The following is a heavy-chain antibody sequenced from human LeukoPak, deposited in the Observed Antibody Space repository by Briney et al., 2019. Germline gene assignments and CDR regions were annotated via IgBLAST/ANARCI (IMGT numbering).Heavy chain of an antibody. CDR2: ISAYNGNT. D-gene: IGHD4-17*01. CDR1: GYTFTSYG. Sequence: ASVKVSCKASGYTFTSYGISWVRQAPGQGLEWMGWISAYNGNTNYAQKLQGRVTMNTDTSTSTAYMELRGLRSDDTAVYYCARDAFPTTVTTKGLFDYWGQGTLVTVSS. CDR3: ARDAFPTTVTTKGLFDY. V-gene: IGHV1-18*01. J-gene: IGHJ4*02.